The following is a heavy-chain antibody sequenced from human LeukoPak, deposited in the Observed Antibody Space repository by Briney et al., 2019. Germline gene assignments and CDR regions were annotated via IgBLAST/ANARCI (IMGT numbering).Heavy chain of an antibody. CDR3: ARHVPRYFDWLFPDY. Sequence: GESLKISCKGSGYSFTSYWIGWVRQMPGKGLEWMGIIYPGDSDTRYSPSFQGQVTISADKSISTAYLQWSSLKASDTAMYYCARHVPRYFDWLFPDYWGQGTLVTVS. J-gene: IGHJ4*02. CDR1: GYSFTSYW. D-gene: IGHD3-9*01. V-gene: IGHV5-51*01. CDR2: IYPGDSDT.